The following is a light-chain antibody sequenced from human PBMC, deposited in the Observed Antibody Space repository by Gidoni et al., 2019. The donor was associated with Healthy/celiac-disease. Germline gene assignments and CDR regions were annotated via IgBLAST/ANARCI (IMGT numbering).Light chain of an antibody. CDR2: GAS. V-gene: IGKV3-20*01. CDR3: QQYGSSPRT. J-gene: IGKJ1*01. Sequence: EMVLTQTTGTLSLSPGERATLSCRASQSVSSSYLAWYQQKPGQAPRLLIYGASSRATGIPVWFGGSGSRTDFPLTISRLEPEGFAVYCCQQYGSSPRTFGQGTKVEIK. CDR1: QSVSSSY.